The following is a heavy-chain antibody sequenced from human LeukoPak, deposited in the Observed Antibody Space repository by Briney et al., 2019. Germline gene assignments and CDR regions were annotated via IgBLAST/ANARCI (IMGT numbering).Heavy chain of an antibody. CDR2: IYTSGST. CDR3: ARGTVPNAFDI. D-gene: IGHD1/OR15-1a*01. V-gene: IGHV4-4*07. CDR1: GGSISTYY. Sequence: SETLSLTCTVSGGSISTYYWSWIRQPAGKGLEWIGRIYTSGSTSYNPSLKSRVTMSVDTSKNQFSLKLSSVTAAGTAVYFCARGTVPNAFDIWGQGTRVTVS. J-gene: IGHJ3*02.